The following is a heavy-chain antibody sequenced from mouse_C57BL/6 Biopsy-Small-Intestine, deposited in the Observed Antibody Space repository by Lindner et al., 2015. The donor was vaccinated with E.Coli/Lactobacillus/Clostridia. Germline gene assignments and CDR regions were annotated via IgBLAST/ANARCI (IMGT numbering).Heavy chain of an antibody. D-gene: IGHD1-1*01. Sequence: VQLQESGAELVKPGASVKISCKASGYAFSSYWMNWVKQRPGKGLEWIGQIYPGDGDTNYNGKFKGKATLTADKSSSTAYMQLSSLTSEDSAVYFCARDYYGSSYRWYFDVWGTGTTVTVSS. V-gene: IGHV1-82*01. CDR2: IYPGDGDT. J-gene: IGHJ1*03. CDR3: ARDYYGSSYRWYFDV. CDR1: GYAFSSYW.